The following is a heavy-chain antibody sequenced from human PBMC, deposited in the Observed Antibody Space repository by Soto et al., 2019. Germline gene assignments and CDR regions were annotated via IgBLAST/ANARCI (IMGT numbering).Heavy chain of an antibody. CDR3: AKDMKWGGMTTIHYFDS. J-gene: IGHJ4*02. CDR2: ISSNSHTI. D-gene: IGHD4-17*01. Sequence: DVQRAESGGGLVQPGRSLRLSCVASGFTTDDYGLHWVRQAPGKGLEWVSGISSNSHTIHYADSVKGRFTISRDNAKNSLFLQMNSLRPEDTAVYYCAKDMKWGGMTTIHYFDSWGQGSLVTVSS. CDR1: GFTTDDYG. V-gene: IGHV3-9*02.